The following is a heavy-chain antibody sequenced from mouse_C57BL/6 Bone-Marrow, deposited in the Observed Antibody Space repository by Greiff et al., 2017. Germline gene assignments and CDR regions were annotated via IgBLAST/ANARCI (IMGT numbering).Heavy chain of an antibody. CDR2: IYPGDGDT. D-gene: IGHD4-1*01. CDR3: ARDWDYLDY. J-gene: IGHJ2*01. CDR1: GYAFSTYW. Sequence: VQLQQSGAELVKPGASVKISCKVSGYAFSTYWMNWVKPRPGKGLEWIGQIYPGDGDTNYNGKFKGKATLTADKSSSSLTAEDSAVYCCARDWDYLDYWGQGTTLTGSS. V-gene: IGHV1-80*01.